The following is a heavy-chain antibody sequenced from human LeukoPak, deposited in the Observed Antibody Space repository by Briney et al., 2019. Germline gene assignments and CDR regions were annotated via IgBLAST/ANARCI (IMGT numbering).Heavy chain of an antibody. Sequence: GESLKISCKGSGYSFTSYWIGWVRQMPGKGLEWMGIIYPGDSDTRYSPSFQGQVTISADKSISTAYLQWSSLKASDTAMYYCARSYYYDSSGYYTSTDAFDIWGQGTMVTVSS. V-gene: IGHV5-51*01. CDR2: IYPGDSDT. CDR3: ARSYYYDSSGYYTSTDAFDI. CDR1: GYSFTSYW. J-gene: IGHJ3*02. D-gene: IGHD3-22*01.